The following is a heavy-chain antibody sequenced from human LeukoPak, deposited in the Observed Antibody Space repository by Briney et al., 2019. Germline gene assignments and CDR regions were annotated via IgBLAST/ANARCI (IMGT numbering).Heavy chain of an antibody. Sequence: SETLSLTCTVSGGSISSGGYYWTWIRQLPGTGLEWIGYIYYSGSTYYNPSLKSRVTISADTSKNQFSLKLSSVTAADTAVYYCARLPLIATTRGGFDPWGQGTLVTVSS. V-gene: IGHV4-31*03. CDR3: ARLPLIATTRGGFDP. J-gene: IGHJ5*02. D-gene: IGHD1/OR15-1a*01. CDR1: GGSISSGGYY. CDR2: IYYSGST.